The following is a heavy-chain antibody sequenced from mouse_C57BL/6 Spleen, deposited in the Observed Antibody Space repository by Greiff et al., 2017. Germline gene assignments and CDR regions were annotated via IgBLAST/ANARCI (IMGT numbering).Heavy chain of an antibody. V-gene: IGHV5-17*01. J-gene: IGHJ4*01. CDR2: ISSGSSTI. CDR1: GFTFSDYG. D-gene: IGHD2-3*01. CDR3: ATYDGYYVGYAMDY. Sequence: EVKLVESGGGLVKPGGSLKLSCAASGFTFSDYGMHWVRQAPEKGLEWVAYISSGSSTIYYADTVKGRFTISRDNAKNTLFLQMTSLRSEDTAMYYCATYDGYYVGYAMDYWGQGTSVTVSS.